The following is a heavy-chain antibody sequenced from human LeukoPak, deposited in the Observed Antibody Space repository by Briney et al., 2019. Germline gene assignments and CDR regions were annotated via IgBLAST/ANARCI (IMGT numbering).Heavy chain of an antibody. CDR3: AKEARSDGDYFDP. CDR1: GFTFDDYA. J-gene: IGHJ5*02. V-gene: IGHV3-9*01. Sequence: GRSLRLSCVASGFTFDDYAMYWVRQVPGKGLEWVSGISWNSDTIDYADSVEGRFTISRDNAKNSLYLQMTSLRTEDTALYYCAKEARSDGDYFDPWGQGTLVTVSS. CDR2: ISWNSDTI. D-gene: IGHD4-17*01.